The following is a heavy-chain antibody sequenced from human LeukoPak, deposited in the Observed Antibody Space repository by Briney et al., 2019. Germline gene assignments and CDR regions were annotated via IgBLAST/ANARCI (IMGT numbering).Heavy chain of an antibody. CDR3: AREDLYYYYYGMDV. V-gene: IGHV4-38-2*02. Sequence: NPSETLSLTCTVSDYSISSHYCWGWIRQPPGKGLEWVGSICHSGSTFYNPSLKSRLTILIDTSKNQFSLKLNSVTAADTAVYYCAREDLYYYYYGMDVWGQGTTVTVSS. J-gene: IGHJ6*02. CDR1: DYSISSHYC. CDR2: ICHSGST.